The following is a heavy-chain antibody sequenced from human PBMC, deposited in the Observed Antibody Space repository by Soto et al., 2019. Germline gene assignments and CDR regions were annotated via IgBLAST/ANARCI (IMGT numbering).Heavy chain of an antibody. D-gene: IGHD1-1*01. V-gene: IGHV4-34*01. Sequence: SETLSLTCAVYGESFSGYYWTWIRQPPGKGLEWIGEINHSGSPNYNPSLKSRVTISVDTSKNQFSLKLSSVTAADTAVYYCARGRKLGGTYLDYWCQGTPVTVSS. CDR1: GESFSGYY. J-gene: IGHJ4*02. CDR2: INHSGSP. CDR3: ARGRKLGGTYLDY.